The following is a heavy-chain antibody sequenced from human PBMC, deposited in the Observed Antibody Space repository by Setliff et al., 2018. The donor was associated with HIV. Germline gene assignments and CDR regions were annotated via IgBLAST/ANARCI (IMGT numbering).Heavy chain of an antibody. Sequence: PSETLSLTCAVSGGSISSDNWWTWVRQAPGKGLEWIGEIYHSEYTNYNPSLKSRVSMSVDKSKNQFSLKLSSVTAADTAVFYCARLTTTYYYDSSAYYHPVWGQGTLVTVSS. CDR1: GGSISSDNW. V-gene: IGHV4-4*02. CDR3: ARLTTTYYYDSSAYYHPV. CDR2: IYHSEYT. D-gene: IGHD3-22*01. J-gene: IGHJ4*02.